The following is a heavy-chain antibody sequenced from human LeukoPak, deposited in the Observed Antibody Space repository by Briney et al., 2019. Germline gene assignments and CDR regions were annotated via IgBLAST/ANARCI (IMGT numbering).Heavy chain of an antibody. CDR2: IRSSGTTI. Sequence: PGGSLRLSCVASGFTFSDYYMSWIRQAPGKGLEWVSYIRSSGTTIHHADSVKGRFTISRDNAKDSLYLQMNSLRAEDTAVYYCARDRGAVTDVFDYWGQGTLVTVSS. CDR3: ARDRGAVTDVFDY. CDR1: GFTFSDYY. J-gene: IGHJ4*02. D-gene: IGHD6-19*01. V-gene: IGHV3-11*04.